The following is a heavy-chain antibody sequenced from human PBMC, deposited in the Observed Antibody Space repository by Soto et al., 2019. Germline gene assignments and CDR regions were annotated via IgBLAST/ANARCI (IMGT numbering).Heavy chain of an antibody. CDR3: ARGSAFIGLDY. Sequence: GGSLRLSCAVSGFIFSRYSMNWGRQAPGKGLEWVSSIGTSGSYIYDTDSVKGRFTISRDNTKDSLYLQMNSLRAEDTAIYYCARGSAFIGLDYWGQGTPVTVSS. CDR2: IGTSGSYI. V-gene: IGHV3-21*01. CDR1: GFIFSRYS. D-gene: IGHD1-26*01. J-gene: IGHJ4*02.